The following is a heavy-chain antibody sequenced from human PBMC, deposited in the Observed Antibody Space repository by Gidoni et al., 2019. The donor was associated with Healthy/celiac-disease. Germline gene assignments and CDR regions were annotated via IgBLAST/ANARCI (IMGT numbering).Heavy chain of an antibody. J-gene: IGHJ3*02. D-gene: IGHD2-15*01. CDR1: GCTFTSYG. V-gene: IGHV1-18*01. CDR3: ARGMCSGGSCPPVAFDI. CDR2: IRAYNGNT. Sequence: QVQLVQSGAEVKKPGASVKVSCKASGCTFTSYGISWVRQAPGQGLEWMGWIRAYNGNTNSAHKLQGRVTITTDTSTSTAYLELRSLRSDDTAVYYCARGMCSGGSCPPVAFDIWGQGTMVTVSS.